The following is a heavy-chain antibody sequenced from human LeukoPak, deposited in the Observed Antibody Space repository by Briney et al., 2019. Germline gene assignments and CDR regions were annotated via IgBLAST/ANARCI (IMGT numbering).Heavy chain of an antibody. CDR2: INHSGST. D-gene: IGHD2-2*01. V-gene: IGHV4-34*01. J-gene: IGHJ4*02. Sequence: SETLFLTCTVYGESFSGYYWSWIRQPPGKGLEWIGEINHSGSTNYNPSLKSRVIISLDTSKNLFSLKLTSMTAADTAAYYCASTERCSTTCPLDYWGQGTLVTVSS. CDR1: GESFSGYY. CDR3: ASTERCSTTCPLDY.